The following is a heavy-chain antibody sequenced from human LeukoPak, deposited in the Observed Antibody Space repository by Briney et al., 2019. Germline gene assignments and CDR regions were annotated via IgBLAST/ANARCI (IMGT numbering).Heavy chain of an antibody. D-gene: IGHD3-10*01. Sequence: GGSLRLSCAASGFTFSSYSMNWVRQAPGKGLEWVSSISSSSSSYIYYADSVKGRFTISRDNAKNSLYLQMNSLRAEDTVVYYCARDRGTTNNWFDPWGQGTLVNVSS. V-gene: IGHV3-21*01. CDR1: GFTFSSYS. CDR3: ARDRGTTNNWFDP. J-gene: IGHJ5*02. CDR2: ISSSSSSYI.